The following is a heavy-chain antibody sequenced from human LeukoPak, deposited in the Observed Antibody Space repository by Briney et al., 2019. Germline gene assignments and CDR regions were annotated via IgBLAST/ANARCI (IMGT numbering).Heavy chain of an antibody. V-gene: IGHV4-39*01. D-gene: IGHD2/OR15-2a*01. CDR1: GVSMSSSPYY. Sequence: SETLSLTCTVSGVSMSSSPYYWGWIRQPPGKGLEWIGTIYDSGNTNYNPSLRSRLTISVDTSRNQFSQKLSSVTAADTAVYYCARHDCDSSRCSVNWFDPWGQGTLVTVSS. CDR2: IYDSGNT. J-gene: IGHJ5*02. CDR3: ARHDCDSSRCSVNWFDP.